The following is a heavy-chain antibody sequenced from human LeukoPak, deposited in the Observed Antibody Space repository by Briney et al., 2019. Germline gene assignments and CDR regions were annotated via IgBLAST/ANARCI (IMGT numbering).Heavy chain of an antibody. CDR1: GFDFSSNW. CDR2: IKGDGIST. V-gene: IGHV3-74*01. J-gene: IGHJ4*02. Sequence: GGSLRLSCAASGFDFSSNWMHWVRHAPGQGLVWVSRIKGDGISTNYADSVKGRFTISRDISTHTLWLQMDSLRTEDTAVYYCAKGPLRGTAAAIDYWGQGTLVTVSS. D-gene: IGHD2-2*01. CDR3: AKGPLRGTAAAIDY.